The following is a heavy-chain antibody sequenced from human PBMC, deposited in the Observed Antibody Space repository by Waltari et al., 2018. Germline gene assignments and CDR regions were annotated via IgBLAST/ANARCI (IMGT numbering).Heavy chain of an antibody. D-gene: IGHD2-2*01. CDR1: GFIFRNYA. J-gene: IGHJ4*02. Sequence: EVQLLESGGGLVQPGGSLRLSCAASGFIFRNYAMAWVRQAPGKGLEFVAVVHDGGTTTCYADAGKGRFTIFRENSNNILYLQMSGLGAGDTAVYYCARPPPSGPASCFDSWGQGTLVTVSS. CDR2: VHDGGTTT. V-gene: IGHV3-23*03. CDR3: ARPPPSGPASCFDS.